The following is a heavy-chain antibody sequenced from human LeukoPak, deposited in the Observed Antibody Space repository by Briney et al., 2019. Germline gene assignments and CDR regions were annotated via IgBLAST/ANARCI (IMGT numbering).Heavy chain of an antibody. D-gene: IGHD4-11*01. J-gene: IGHJ3*02. Sequence: SETLSLTCTVSGGSISSGSYYWSWIRQPAGKGLEWIGRIYTSGSTNYNPSLKSRVTISVDTSKNQFSLKLSSVTAADTALYYCARDQDSNYADSIPFDIWGQGTMVTVSS. CDR2: IYTSGST. V-gene: IGHV4-61*02. CDR3: ARDQDSNYADSIPFDI. CDR1: GGSISSGSYY.